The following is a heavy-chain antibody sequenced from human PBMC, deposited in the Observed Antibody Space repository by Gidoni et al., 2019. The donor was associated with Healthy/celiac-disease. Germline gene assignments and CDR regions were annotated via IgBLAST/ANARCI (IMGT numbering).Heavy chain of an antibody. J-gene: IGHJ3*02. D-gene: IGHD3-22*01. CDR1: GFTFRNAW. CDR2: IKSKTDGGTT. CDR3: TTGLATMIEADAFDI. Sequence: EVQLVESGGGLVKPGGSLRLSCAASGFTFRNAWMSWVRQAPGKGLEWVGRIKSKTDGGTTDYAAPVKGRFTISRDDSKNTLYLQMNSLKTEDTAVYYCTTGLATMIEADAFDIWGQGTMVTVSS. V-gene: IGHV3-15*01.